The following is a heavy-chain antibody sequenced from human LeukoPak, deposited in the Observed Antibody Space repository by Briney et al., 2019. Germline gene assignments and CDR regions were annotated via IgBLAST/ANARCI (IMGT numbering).Heavy chain of an antibody. Sequence: GGSLRLSCAASGFTFSAYWMTWVRRAPGKGLKWVANIKQDGNEKSYVDSVKGRFTISRDNTKNSLYLQMNSLSAEDTAVYYCARDSGFGSDYWGQGTLVTVSS. D-gene: IGHD3-10*01. CDR1: GFTFSAYW. V-gene: IGHV3-7*03. CDR3: ARDSGFGSDY. J-gene: IGHJ4*02. CDR2: IKQDGNEK.